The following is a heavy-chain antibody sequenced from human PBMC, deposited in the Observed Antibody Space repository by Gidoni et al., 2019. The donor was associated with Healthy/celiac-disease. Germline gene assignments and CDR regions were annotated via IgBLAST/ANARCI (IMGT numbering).Heavy chain of an antibody. CDR1: GYSFTSYW. CDR2: IYPGDSDT. CDR3: ARHGIDFKYRYSGNSVAFDI. Sequence: EVQLVQSGAEVKKPGESLKISCKGSGYSFTSYWIGWVRQMPGKGLEWMGIIYPGDSDTRYSPSFQGQVTISADKSISTAYLQWSSLKASDTAMYYCARHGIDFKYRYSGNSVAFDIWGQGTMVTVSS. V-gene: IGHV5-51*01. D-gene: IGHD1-26*01. J-gene: IGHJ3*02.